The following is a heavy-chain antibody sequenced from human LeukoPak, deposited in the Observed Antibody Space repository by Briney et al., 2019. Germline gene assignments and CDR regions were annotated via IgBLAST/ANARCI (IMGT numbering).Heavy chain of an antibody. Sequence: GGSLRLSCAASGFSFNDYSMSWVRQAPGKGLEWVAGLGRSSKTYYADSVKGRFPISRDNSKDTVYLQMNSLRDEDTAIYYCVKDRPCDTCMPMDAWGQGTTVTVSS. CDR3: VKDRPCDTCMPMDA. V-gene: IGHV3-23*01. CDR2: LGRSSKT. J-gene: IGHJ6*02. CDR1: GFSFNDYS. D-gene: IGHD2-2*01.